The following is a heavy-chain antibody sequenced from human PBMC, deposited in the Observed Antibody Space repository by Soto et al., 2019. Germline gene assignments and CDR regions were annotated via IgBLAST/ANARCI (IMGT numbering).Heavy chain of an antibody. J-gene: IGHJ4*02. V-gene: IGHV3-23*01. D-gene: IGHD1-26*01. CDR3: ARDVGSGSFSYFDC. Sequence: GGSLRLSCAASGFTFSSYAMSWVRQAPGKGLEWVSAISGSGGSTYYADSVKGRFTISRDNSRNTVYLQMNSLRAEDTSMYYWARDVGSGSFSYFDCWGQGTLVTVSS. CDR1: GFTFSSYA. CDR2: ISGSGGST.